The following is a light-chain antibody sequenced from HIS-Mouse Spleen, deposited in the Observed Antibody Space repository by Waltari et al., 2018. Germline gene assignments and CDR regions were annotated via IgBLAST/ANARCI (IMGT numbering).Light chain of an antibody. CDR1: SSNIGSNY. CDR3: AAWDDSLSGYV. Sequence: QSVLTQPPSASGTPGQRVTIPCSGSSSNIGSNYVNLYQQLPGTAPKLLIYRNNQRPSGVPDRFSGSKSGTSASLAISGLRSEDEADYYCAAWDDSLSGYVFGTGTKVTVL. V-gene: IGLV1-47*01. CDR2: RNN. J-gene: IGLJ1*01.